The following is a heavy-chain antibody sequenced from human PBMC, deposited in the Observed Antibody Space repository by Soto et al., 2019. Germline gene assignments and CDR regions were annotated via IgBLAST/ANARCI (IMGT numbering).Heavy chain of an antibody. CDR2: IYSGGST. CDR3: ARELVGARDAFDI. Sequence: EVQLVESGGGLIQPGGSLRLSCAASGFTVSSNYMSWVRQAPGKGLEWVSVIYSGGSTYYADSVKGRFTISRDNSKNTLYLQMNSLRAEDTAVYYCARELVGARDAFDIWGQGTMVTVSS. D-gene: IGHD1-26*01. V-gene: IGHV3-53*01. CDR1: GFTVSSNY. J-gene: IGHJ3*02.